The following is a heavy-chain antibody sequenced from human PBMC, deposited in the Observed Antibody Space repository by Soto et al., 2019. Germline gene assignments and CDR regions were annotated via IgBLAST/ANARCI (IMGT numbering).Heavy chain of an antibody. CDR2: IDPSDSYT. J-gene: IGHJ3*02. V-gene: IGHV5-10-1*01. CDR3: ARHSLAVAGTWAFDI. Sequence: PGESLKISCKGSGYRFTSYWISWVRQMPGKGLEWMGRIDPSDSYTNYSPSFQGHVTISADKSISTAYLQWSSLKASDTAMYYCARHSLAVAGTWAFDIWGQGTMVTVS. D-gene: IGHD6-19*01. CDR1: GYRFTSYW.